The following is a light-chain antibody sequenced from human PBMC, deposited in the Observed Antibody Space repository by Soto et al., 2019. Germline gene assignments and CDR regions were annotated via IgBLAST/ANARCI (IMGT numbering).Light chain of an antibody. V-gene: IGLV1-44*01. J-gene: IGLJ1*01. CDR1: NSNIRSNT. Sequence: QSVLTQPPSASGTPGQRVTISCSGSNSNIRSNTVNWYQQLPGTAPKLLIYSNNQRPPGVPDRFSGSKSGTSASLAISGLQSEDEADYYCAVWDDSLNGYVFGTGTKATVL. CDR2: SNN. CDR3: AVWDDSLNGYV.